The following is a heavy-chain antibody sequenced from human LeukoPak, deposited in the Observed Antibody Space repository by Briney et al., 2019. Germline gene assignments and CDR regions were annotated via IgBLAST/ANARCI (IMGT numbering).Heavy chain of an antibody. CDR1: GFTFSSYA. D-gene: IGHD3-22*01. CDR2: ISGSGGST. V-gene: IGHV3-23*01. J-gene: IGHJ4*02. CDR3: AKHGPYYYDSSGYYPAYFDY. Sequence: GGSLRLSCAASGFTFSSYAMSWVRQAPGKGLERVSAISGSGGSTYYADSVKGRFTISRDNSKNTLYLQMNSLRAEDTAVYYCAKHGPYYYDSSGYYPAYFDYWGQGTLVTVSS.